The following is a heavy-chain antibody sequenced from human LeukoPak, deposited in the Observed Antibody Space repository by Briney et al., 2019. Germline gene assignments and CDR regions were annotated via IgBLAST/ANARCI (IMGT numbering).Heavy chain of an antibody. D-gene: IGHD3-22*01. CDR1: GGSISSSSYY. CDR2: IYYSGST. J-gene: IGHJ4*02. CDR3: ARRYYYDSSGCYQGYYFDY. Sequence: PSETLSLTCTVSGGSISSSSYYWGWIRQPPGKGLEWIGSIYYSGSTYCNPSLKSRVTISVDTSKNQFSLKLSSVTAADTAVYYCARRYYYDSSGCYQGYYFDYWGQGTLVTVSS. V-gene: IGHV4-39*01.